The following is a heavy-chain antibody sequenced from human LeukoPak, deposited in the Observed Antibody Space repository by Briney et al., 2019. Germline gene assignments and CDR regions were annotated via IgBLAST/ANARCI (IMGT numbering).Heavy chain of an antibody. CDR2: INHSGST. V-gene: IGHV4-34*01. J-gene: IGHJ4*02. Sequence: SETLSLTCAVYGGSFSGDYWNWIRQPPGKGLEWIGEINHSGSTNSNPSLKSRVTVSVDRSKNRFSLKLSSVTAADTAVYYCARRPRYSSGWYYFDSWGQGTLVTVSS. CDR1: GGSFSGDY. CDR3: ARRPRYSSGWYYFDS. D-gene: IGHD6-19*01.